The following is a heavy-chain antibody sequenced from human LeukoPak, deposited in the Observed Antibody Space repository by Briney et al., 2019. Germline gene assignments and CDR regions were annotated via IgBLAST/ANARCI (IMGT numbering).Heavy chain of an antibody. V-gene: IGHV4-38-2*01. D-gene: IGHD2-21*01. CDR3: ARSYCGGDCRFDY. Sequence: SSETLSLTCAVSGYSISSGYYWGWIRQPPGKGLEWIGSIYHSGSTYYNPSLKSRVTISVGTSKNQFSLKLSSVTAADTAVYYCARSYCGGDCRFDYWGQGTLVTVSS. CDR2: IYHSGST. CDR1: GYSISSGYY. J-gene: IGHJ4*02.